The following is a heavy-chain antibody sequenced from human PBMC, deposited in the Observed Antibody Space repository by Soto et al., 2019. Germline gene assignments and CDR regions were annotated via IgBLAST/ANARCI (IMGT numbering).Heavy chain of an antibody. CDR3: ARAYVRVTSYYYYYGMDV. D-gene: IGHD4-4*01. J-gene: IGHJ6*02. CDR1: GGTFSSYA. CDR2: IIPIFGTA. Sequence: ASVKVSCKASGGTFSSYAISWVRQAPGQGLEWMGGIIPIFGTANYAQKFQGRVTITADESTSTAYMQLSSLRYEDTAVYYCARAYVRVTSYYYYYGMDVWGRGTTVTVSS. V-gene: IGHV1-69*13.